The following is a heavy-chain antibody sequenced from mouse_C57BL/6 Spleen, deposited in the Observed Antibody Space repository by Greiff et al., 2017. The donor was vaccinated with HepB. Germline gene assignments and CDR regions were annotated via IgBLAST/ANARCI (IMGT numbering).Heavy chain of an antibody. J-gene: IGHJ2*01. CDR1: GYTFTDYY. V-gene: IGHV1-26*01. CDR2: INPNNGGT. Sequence: EVQLQQSGPELVKPGASVKISCKASGYTFTDYYMNWVKQSHGKSLEWIGDINPNNGGTSYNQKFKGKATLTVDKSSSTAYMELRSLTSEDSAVYYCARWGTTLVAKDYWGQGTTLTVSS. CDR3: ARWGTTLVAKDY. D-gene: IGHD1-1*01.